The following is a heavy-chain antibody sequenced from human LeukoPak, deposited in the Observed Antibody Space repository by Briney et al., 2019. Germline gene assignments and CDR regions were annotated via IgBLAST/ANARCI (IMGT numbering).Heavy chain of an antibody. J-gene: IGHJ4*02. D-gene: IGHD5-18*01. CDR1: GFTFYDYA. V-gene: IGHV3-9*01. CDR2: ISWNSGSL. Sequence: GRSLRLSCAASGFTFYDYAMHWVRQAPGKGLEWVSGISWNSGSLGYADSVKGRFTISRDNAKNSLYLQMNSLRAEDTALYYCAKAISYGFDYWGQGTRVTVSS. CDR3: AKAISYGFDY.